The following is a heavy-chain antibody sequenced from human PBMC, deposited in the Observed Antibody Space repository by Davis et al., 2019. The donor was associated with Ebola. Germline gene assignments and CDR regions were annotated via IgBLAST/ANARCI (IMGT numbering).Heavy chain of an antibody. V-gene: IGHV3-7*01. CDR1: GYSFTSYW. CDR2: IKQDGSEK. D-gene: IGHD3-3*01. CDR3: ARDDTYYDFWSGYPIAYFDY. J-gene: IGHJ4*02. Sequence: GGSLRLSCKGSGYSFTSYWISWVRQAPGKGLEWVANIKQDGSEKYYVDSVKGRFTIPRDNAKNSLYLQMNSLRAEDTAVYYCARDDTYYDFWSGYPIAYFDYWGQGTLVTVSS.